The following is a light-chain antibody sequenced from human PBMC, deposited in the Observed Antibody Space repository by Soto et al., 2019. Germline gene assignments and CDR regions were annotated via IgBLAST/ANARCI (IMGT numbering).Light chain of an antibody. CDR3: NSLRVNHLYV. V-gene: IGLV2-14*01. CDR2: EVT. Sequence: QCVLTQPASVSGSPGQTITISCTGTSSDVGRYNTVSWYQHHPGKAPKLIIYEVTHRPAGISDRFSASKSGNTASLTISGLQAEDEADYYCNSLRVNHLYVFGSGTKVTVL. CDR1: SSDVGRYNT. J-gene: IGLJ1*01.